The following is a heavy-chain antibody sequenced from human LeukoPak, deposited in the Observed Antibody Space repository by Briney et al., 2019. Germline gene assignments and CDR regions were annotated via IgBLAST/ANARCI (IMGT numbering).Heavy chain of an antibody. Sequence: SETLSLTCTVSGGSISSYYGGWIRQAPGKGLEWIGYIFHSGSTNSNPSLKSRVTISVDTSKNQFSLKLSSVTAADTAVYYCARSALGDYSFDYWGQGTLVTVSS. CDR2: IFHSGST. D-gene: IGHD3-16*01. CDR1: GGSISSYY. CDR3: ARSALGDYSFDY. J-gene: IGHJ4*02. V-gene: IGHV4-59*01.